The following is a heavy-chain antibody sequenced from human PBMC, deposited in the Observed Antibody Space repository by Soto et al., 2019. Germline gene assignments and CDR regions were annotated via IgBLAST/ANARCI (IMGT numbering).Heavy chain of an antibody. J-gene: IGHJ5*02. Sequence: ASVKVSCKASGYTFTIYYIHWVRQAPGQGLEWMGIINPSGVSTTYAQKFQGRVTMTRDTSTSTVFMELSSLRSEDTAVYYCARGDYVDNVGDCFDPWGQGTLVTVSS. D-gene: IGHD4-17*01. CDR1: GYTFTIYY. CDR2: INPSGVST. V-gene: IGHV1-46*01. CDR3: ARGDYVDNVGDCFDP.